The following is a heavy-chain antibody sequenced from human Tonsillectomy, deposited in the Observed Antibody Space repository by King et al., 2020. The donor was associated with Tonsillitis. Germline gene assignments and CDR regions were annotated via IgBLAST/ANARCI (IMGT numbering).Heavy chain of an antibody. J-gene: IGHJ4*02. D-gene: IGHD5-18*01. CDR2: IYSGGSST. CDR3: AKGSGGNSYGYGRFDY. Sequence: VQLQESGGGLVQPGGSLRLSCAASGFTLSSYAMSWVRQAPGKGLEWVSVIYSGGSSTHYADSVKGRFTISRDDSKNTLYLQMNSLRAGDTAVYYRAKGSGGNSYGYGRFDYWGQGTLVTVSS. V-gene: IGHV3-23*03. CDR1: GFTLSSYA.